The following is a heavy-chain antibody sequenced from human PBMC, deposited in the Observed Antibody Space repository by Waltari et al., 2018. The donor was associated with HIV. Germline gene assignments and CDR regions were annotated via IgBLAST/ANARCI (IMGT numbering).Heavy chain of an antibody. CDR2: IYTSGST. CDR3: ARDYLITIFGVVPGVFDY. CDR1: GGSISSYY. Sequence: QVQLQESGPGLVKPSETLSLTCTVSGGSISSYYWSCIRKPAGTGLEWIGRIYTSGSTNYNPSLKSRVTMSVDTSKNQFSLKLSSVTAADTAVYYCARDYLITIFGVVPGVFDYWGQGTLVTVSS. V-gene: IGHV4-4*07. D-gene: IGHD3-3*01. J-gene: IGHJ4*02.